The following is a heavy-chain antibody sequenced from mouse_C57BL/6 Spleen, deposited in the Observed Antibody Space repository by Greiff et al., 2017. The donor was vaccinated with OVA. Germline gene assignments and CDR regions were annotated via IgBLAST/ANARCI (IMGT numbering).Heavy chain of an antibody. CDR1: GYSITSGYY. V-gene: IGHV3-6*01. J-gene: IGHJ3*01. CDR2: ISYDGSN. CDR3: ARGAWFAY. Sequence: VQLKESGPGLVKPSQSLSLTCSVTGYSITSGYYWNWIRQFPGNKLEWMGYISYDGSNNYNPSLKNRISINRDTSKNQFFLKLNSVTTEDTATYYCARGAWFAYWGQGTLVTVSA.